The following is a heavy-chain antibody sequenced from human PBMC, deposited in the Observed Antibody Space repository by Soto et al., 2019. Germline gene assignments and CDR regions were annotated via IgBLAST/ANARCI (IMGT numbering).Heavy chain of an antibody. D-gene: IGHD2-15*01. J-gene: IGHJ4*02. V-gene: IGHV4-59*12. CDR1: GGSISSYY. CDR3: ARAVESHYFDL. Sequence: SETLSLTCTVSGGSISSYYWSWIRQPPGKGLEWIGYIYYSGNTYYTPSLKSRVTISRDTSKNQFSLKLSSVTAADTAVYYCARAVESHYFDLWGQGTLVTVSS. CDR2: IYYSGNT.